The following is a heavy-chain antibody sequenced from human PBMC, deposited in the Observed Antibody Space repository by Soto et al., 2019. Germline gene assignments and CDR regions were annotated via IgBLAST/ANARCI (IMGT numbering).Heavy chain of an antibody. J-gene: IGHJ6*02. D-gene: IGHD6-6*01. CDR3: ARLITNVYSSSGGMDV. CDR2: IDPSDSYT. Sequence: GESLKISCKGSGYSFTSYWISWVRQMPGKGLEWMGRIDPSDSYTNYSPSFQGHVTISADKSISTAYLQWGSLKASDTAMYYCARLITNVYSSSGGMDVWGQGTTVTVSS. CDR1: GYSFTSYW. V-gene: IGHV5-10-1*01.